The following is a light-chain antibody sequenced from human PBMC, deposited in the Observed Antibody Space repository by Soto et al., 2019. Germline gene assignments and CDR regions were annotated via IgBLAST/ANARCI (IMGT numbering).Light chain of an antibody. Sequence: QSALTQPASVSGSPGQSITISCTGTSSDVGAYNYVSWYQQHPGKAPKLMIYEVTNRPSGVSTRFSGSKSGNTASLSISGLQAEDEADYYCSSFSSGIAFVFGTGTKLTVL. CDR2: EVT. V-gene: IGLV2-14*01. CDR3: SSFSSGIAFV. J-gene: IGLJ1*01. CDR1: SSDVGAYNY.